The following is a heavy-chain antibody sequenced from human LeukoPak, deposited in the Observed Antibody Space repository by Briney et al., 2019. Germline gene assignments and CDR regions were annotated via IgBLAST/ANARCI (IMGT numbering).Heavy chain of an antibody. CDR1: GFTFSTYW. V-gene: IGHV3-74*01. CDR2: INSDGGTT. CDR3: AKDLGDSGGYNPFDF. Sequence: PGGSLRLSCAASGFTFSTYWMHWVRQAPGKGLVWVSRINSDGGTTTYADSVKGRFTISRDNSKNTLFLQMSSLRADDTAVYYCAKDLGDSGGYNPFDFWGQGTLVTVSS. D-gene: IGHD3-22*01. J-gene: IGHJ4*02.